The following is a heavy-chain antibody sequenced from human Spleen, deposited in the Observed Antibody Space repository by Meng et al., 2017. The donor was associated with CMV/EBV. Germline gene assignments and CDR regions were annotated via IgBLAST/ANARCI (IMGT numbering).Heavy chain of an antibody. Sequence: ASVKVSCKASGYSFSDSYIHWVRQTPGQGFEWMGWIHPFTGGTDSAQKFKGRVSFARDTSTRTAYMELRRLRSDDTAVYYCARESGSETEDDYYYAMDDWGQGTTVTVSS. V-gene: IGHV1-2*02. D-gene: IGHD1-26*01. J-gene: IGHJ6*02. CDR3: ARESGSETEDDYYYAMDD. CDR2: IHPFTGGT. CDR1: GYSFSDSY.